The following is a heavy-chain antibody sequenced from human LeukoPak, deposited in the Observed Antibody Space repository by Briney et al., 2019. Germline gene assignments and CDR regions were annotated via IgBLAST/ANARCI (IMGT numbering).Heavy chain of an antibody. D-gene: IGHD2-2*01. V-gene: IGHV3-20*01. Sequence: GGSLRLSCAASGFTSDDYGMSWVRQAPGKGLEWVSGINWNGGSTGYADSVKGRFTISRDNAKNSLYLQMNSLRAEDTALYHCARGRCSSTSCVLDYWGQGTLVTVSS. J-gene: IGHJ4*02. CDR3: ARGRCSSTSCVLDY. CDR1: GFTSDDYG. CDR2: INWNGGST.